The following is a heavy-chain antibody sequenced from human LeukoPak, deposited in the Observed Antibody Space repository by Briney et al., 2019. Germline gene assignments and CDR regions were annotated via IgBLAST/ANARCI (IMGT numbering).Heavy chain of an antibody. D-gene: IGHD3-10*01. CDR1: GGSINSYY. CDR2: IYYSGST. CDR3: VRDWFGSYALEY. V-gene: IGHV4-59*01. Sequence: SETLSLTCTVSGGSINSYYWSWIRQPPGKGLGWIGYIYYSGSTNYNPSLKSRVTISVDTSKNQFSLRLSSVPAADRAVDYCVRDWFGSYALEYWGQGTLVTVSS. J-gene: IGHJ4*02.